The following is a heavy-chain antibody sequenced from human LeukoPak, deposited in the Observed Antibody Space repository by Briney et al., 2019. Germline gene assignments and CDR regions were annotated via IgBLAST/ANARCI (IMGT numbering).Heavy chain of an antibody. D-gene: IGHD2-8*01. J-gene: IGHJ6*03. CDR3: ARENGCKDYMDV. Sequence: GGSLRLSCAASGFTVSRNYMNWVRQAPGKGLEWVSLIYSGGSTYYADSVKGRFTVSRDNSKNTLYLQMNSLRAEDTAIYYCARENGCKDYMDVWGKGTTVTVSS. V-gene: IGHV3-53*01. CDR1: GFTVSRNY. CDR2: IYSGGST.